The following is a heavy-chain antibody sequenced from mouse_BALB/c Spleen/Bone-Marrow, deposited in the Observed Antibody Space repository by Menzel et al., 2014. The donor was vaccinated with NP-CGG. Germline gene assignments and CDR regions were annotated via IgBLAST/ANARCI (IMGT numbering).Heavy chain of an antibody. CDR3: ARGNYGNYVDYFDY. CDR1: GFTFSSYG. D-gene: IGHD2-1*01. V-gene: IGHV5-6-3*01. J-gene: IGHJ2*01. CDR2: LNSNGGST. Sequence: EVNLVESGGGLVQPGGSLKLSCAASGFTFSSYGMSLVLQTPDKMLELVASLNSNGGSTYYPDSVKGRFTISRDNAKNTLSLQMSSLKSEDTATYYCARGNYGNYVDYFDYWGQGTTLTVSS.